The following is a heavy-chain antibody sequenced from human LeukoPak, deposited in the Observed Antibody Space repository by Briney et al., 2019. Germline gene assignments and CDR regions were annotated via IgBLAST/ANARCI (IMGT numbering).Heavy chain of an antibody. CDR2: ISSSGSTI. CDR3: ARDPSYYYDSSGYYHTERYFDY. V-gene: IGHV3-48*03. CDR1: VFTFSSYE. J-gene: IGHJ4*02. D-gene: IGHD3-22*01. Sequence: GGSLRLSCAASVFTFSSYEMNWVRHAPGKGLEWVSYISSSGSTIYYADSVKGRFTISRDNAKNSLYLQMNSLTAEDTAVYYCARDPSYYYDSSGYYHTERYFDYWGQGTLVTVSS.